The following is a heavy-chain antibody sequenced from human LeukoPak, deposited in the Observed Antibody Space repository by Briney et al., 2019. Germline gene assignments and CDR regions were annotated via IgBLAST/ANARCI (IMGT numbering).Heavy chain of an antibody. CDR2: IYYSGST. V-gene: IGHV4-59*11. J-gene: IGHJ6*02. CDR1: GGSISPHY. CDR3: ARWESGSYPYYYYYGMDV. D-gene: IGHD1-26*01. Sequence: SETLSLTCTVSGGSISPHYWSWIRQPPGKGLEWIGYIYYSGSTNYNPSLKSRVTISVNTSKNQFSLKLSSVTAADTAVYYCARWESGSYPYYYYYGMDVWGQGTTVTVSS.